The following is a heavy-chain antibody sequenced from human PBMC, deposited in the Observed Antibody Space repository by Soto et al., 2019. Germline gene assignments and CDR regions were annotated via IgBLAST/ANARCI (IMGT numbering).Heavy chain of an antibody. J-gene: IGHJ4*02. V-gene: IGHV4-4*02. D-gene: IGHD3-16*01. CDR2: VYHVGTT. CDR3: ARASYGLGFFDY. Sequence: QVHLQESGPQLVKPSETLSLTCAVSGDSLSTSYWWTWVRQSPGKGLQWIGQVYHVGTTSYNPALTSGVIISADKPKNQFSLNLTSMSAADTAVYFCARASYGLGFFDYWGQGSLVAVSS. CDR1: GDSLSTSYW.